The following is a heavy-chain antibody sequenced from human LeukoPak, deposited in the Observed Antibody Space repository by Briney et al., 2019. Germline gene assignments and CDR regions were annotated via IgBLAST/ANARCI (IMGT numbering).Heavy chain of an antibody. CDR2: ISGSGGGT. J-gene: IGHJ4*02. D-gene: IGHD6-19*01. Sequence: GGSLRLSCAASGFTFSSYAMSWVRQAPGKGLEWVSAISGSGGGTDYADSVKGRFTISRDNSKNTLYLQMNSLRAEDTAVYYCAKDGHSSGWFYYFDYWGQGTLVTVS. V-gene: IGHV3-23*01. CDR3: AKDGHSSGWFYYFDY. CDR1: GFTFSSYA.